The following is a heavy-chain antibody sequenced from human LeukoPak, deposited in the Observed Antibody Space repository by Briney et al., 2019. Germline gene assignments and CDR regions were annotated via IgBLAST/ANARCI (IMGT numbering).Heavy chain of an antibody. Sequence: SSETLSLTCTVSGGSISSGGYYWSWVRQHPGKGLEWIGYIYYSGSTYYSPSLKSRVTISVDTSKNQFSLKLSSVTAADTAVYYCARTMVRGVISCFDYWGQGTLVTVSS. CDR1: GGSISSGGYY. V-gene: IGHV4-31*03. D-gene: IGHD3-10*01. CDR3: ARTMVRGVISCFDY. J-gene: IGHJ4*02. CDR2: IYYSGST.